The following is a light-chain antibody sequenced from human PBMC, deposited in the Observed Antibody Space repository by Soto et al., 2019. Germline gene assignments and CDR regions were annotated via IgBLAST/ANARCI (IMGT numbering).Light chain of an antibody. CDR2: GAS. J-gene: IGKJ3*01. CDR3: DQDGSSPLT. Sequence: EIVLTQSPGTLSLSPGERVTLSCRASQSVIRSFLAWYQQKPGQAPRLLIYGASSRATGIPDRFRGSGSGKDFPLTIRRLEPDDFAVYYYDQDGSSPLTFGPGTKVDIK. CDR1: QSVIRSF. V-gene: IGKV3-20*01.